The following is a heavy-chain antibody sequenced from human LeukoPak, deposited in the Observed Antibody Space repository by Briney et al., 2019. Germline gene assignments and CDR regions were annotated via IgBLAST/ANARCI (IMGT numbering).Heavy chain of an antibody. V-gene: IGHV3-7*01. D-gene: IGHD2-2*03. CDR2: IKQDGSEK. CDR3: ASGLYFDY. J-gene: IGHJ4*02. CDR1: GFNFSSYW. Sequence: GGSLRLFCAASGFNFSSYWMSWVRQAPGKGLEWVANIKQDGSEKYYVDSVKGRFTISRDNAKNSLYLQMNSLRAEDTAVYYCASGLYFDYWGQGTLVTVSS.